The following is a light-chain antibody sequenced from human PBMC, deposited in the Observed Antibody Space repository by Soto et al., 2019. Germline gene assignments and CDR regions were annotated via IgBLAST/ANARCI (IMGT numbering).Light chain of an antibody. CDR3: YSYASSSTYV. CDR2: DVS. V-gene: IGLV2-14*01. CDR1: SRDVGGYNY. J-gene: IGLJ1*01. Sequence: QAVLTHPASVSGSPGQSISIFCSGTSRDVGGYNYVSSYQQHPGKAPQVMVYDVSNRPSGVSNRFCGSKSGNTASLTISGLQAEDEADYYCYSYASSSTYVFGTGSKVTVL.